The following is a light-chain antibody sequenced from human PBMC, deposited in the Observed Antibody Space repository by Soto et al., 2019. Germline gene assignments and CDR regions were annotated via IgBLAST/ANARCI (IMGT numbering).Light chain of an antibody. Sequence: EIVLTQSPGTLSLSPGERATLSCRASQSVGSTYLAWYQHKPGQAPRLLIYGASSRATGIPDRFSGSGSGTDFTLTISRLEPEDFALYYCQQYGSSPRITFGQGTRLEIK. J-gene: IGKJ5*01. CDR2: GAS. CDR1: QSVGSTY. V-gene: IGKV3-20*01. CDR3: QQYGSSPRIT.